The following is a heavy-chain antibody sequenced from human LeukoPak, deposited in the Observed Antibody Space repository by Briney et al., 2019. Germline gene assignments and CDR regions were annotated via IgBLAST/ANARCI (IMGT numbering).Heavy chain of an antibody. CDR1: GGTFSSYT. Sequence: ASVKVSCKTSGGTFSSYTISWVRQAPGQGLEWMGRIVPSLGLTNYAQKFQGRVTITADKSTSTAYMELSSLRSEDTAVYYCAREAYCGGDCYTPLGYWGQGTLVTVSS. V-gene: IGHV1-69*04. CDR2: IVPSLGLT. CDR3: AREAYCGGDCYTPLGY. J-gene: IGHJ4*02. D-gene: IGHD2-21*02.